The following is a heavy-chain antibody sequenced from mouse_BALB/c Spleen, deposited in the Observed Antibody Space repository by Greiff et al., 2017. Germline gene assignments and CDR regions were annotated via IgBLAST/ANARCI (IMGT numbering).Heavy chain of an antibody. Sequence: VKVVESGPGLVQPSQSLSITCTVSGFSLTSYGVHWVRQSPGKGLEWLGVIWSGGSTDYNAAFISRLSISKDNSKSQVFFKMNSLQANDTAVYYCARNRRGMDYWGQGTSVTVSS. CDR2: IWSGGST. J-gene: IGHJ4*01. CDR1: GFSLTSYG. CDR3: ARNRRGMDY. V-gene: IGHV2-2*02.